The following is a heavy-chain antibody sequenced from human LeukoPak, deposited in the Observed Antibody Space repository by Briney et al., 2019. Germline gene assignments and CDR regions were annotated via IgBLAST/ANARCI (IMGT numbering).Heavy chain of an antibody. CDR3: ARRQIYFDY. V-gene: IGHV4-4*09. CDR2: IYADGST. CDR1: GGSIGPYF. J-gene: IGHJ4*02. Sequence: SETLSLTCTVSGGSIGPYFWSWIRQPPGEGLEWIGYIYADGSTKYNPSLKSRVTISLDTSKNQFSLKLSSVTAADTAVYYCARRQIYFDYWGQGTLVTVSS.